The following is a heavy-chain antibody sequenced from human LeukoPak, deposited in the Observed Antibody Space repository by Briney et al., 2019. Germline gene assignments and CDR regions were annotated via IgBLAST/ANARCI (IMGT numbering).Heavy chain of an antibody. CDR3: TTGPAARDY. D-gene: IGHD6-13*01. V-gene: IGHV3-15*01. J-gene: IGHJ4*02. CDR1: GFTFRNSA. Sequence: GGSLRLSCVASGFTFRNSAMSWVRQAPVKGLEWVGRIKSKTDGGTTDYAAPVKGRFTISRDDSKNTLYLQMNSLKTEDTAVYYCTTGPAARDYWGQGTLVTVSS. CDR2: IKSKTDGGTT.